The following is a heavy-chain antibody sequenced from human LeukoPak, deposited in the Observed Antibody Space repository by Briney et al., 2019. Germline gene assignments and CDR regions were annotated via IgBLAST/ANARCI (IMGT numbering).Heavy chain of an antibody. CDR1: GFSFSDHW. CDR2: ISYDESKK. D-gene: IGHD3-3*01. Sequence: GGSLRLSCAASGFSFSDHWMTWVRQAPGRGLEWVTVISYDESKKYYADSVKGRFTISRDNSKNTVYLQMNSLRAEDTAVYYCANTYYAFWSGSFWGQGTLVTVSS. V-gene: IGHV3-30-3*01. CDR3: ANTYYAFWSGSF. J-gene: IGHJ4*02.